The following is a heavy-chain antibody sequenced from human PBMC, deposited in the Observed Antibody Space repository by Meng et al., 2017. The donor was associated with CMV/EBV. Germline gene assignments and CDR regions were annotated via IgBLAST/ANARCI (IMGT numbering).Heavy chain of an antibody. V-gene: IGHV3-15*01. CDR3: TRAIIAPHHYGSGNYFRWFDP. CDR1: GFTFSNAW. D-gene: IGHD3-10*01. Sequence: GESLKISCAASGFTFSNAWMSWVRQAPGKGLEWVGRIKSKTDGGTTEYATSVKGRFTISRDDSKTIAYLQMNSLKIEDTAVYYCTRAIIAPHHYGSGNYFRWFDPWGQGTLVTVSS. J-gene: IGHJ5*02. CDR2: IKSKTDGGTT.